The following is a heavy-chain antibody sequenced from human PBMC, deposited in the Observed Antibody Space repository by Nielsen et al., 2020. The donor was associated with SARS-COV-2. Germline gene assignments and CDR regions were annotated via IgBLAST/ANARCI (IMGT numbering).Heavy chain of an antibody. CDR3: SRELRGSSQRD. Sequence: SETLSLTCAVSGGSITTYYWHWIRQSPGKGLEWIGYIYYSGNTNYNPSLKSRVTISVDTSKNQFSLKLNSVTAADTSVYYCSRELRGSSQRDWGQGTLVTVSS. V-gene: IGHV4-59*12. CDR2: IYYSGNT. CDR1: GGSITTYY. D-gene: IGHD6-13*01. J-gene: IGHJ4*02.